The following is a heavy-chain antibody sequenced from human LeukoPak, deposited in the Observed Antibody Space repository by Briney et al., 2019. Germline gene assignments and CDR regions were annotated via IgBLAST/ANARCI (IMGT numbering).Heavy chain of an antibody. CDR2: ISYDGSNK. Sequence: PGGSLRLSCAASGFTFSSYGMHWVRQAPGKGLEWVAAISYDGSNKYYADSVKGRFTISRDNSKNTLYLQMNSLRAEDTAVYYCAKDADYYDSSGYGTWGQGTLVTVSS. CDR1: GFTFSSYG. D-gene: IGHD3-22*01. J-gene: IGHJ5*02. V-gene: IGHV3-30*18. CDR3: AKDADYYDSSGYGT.